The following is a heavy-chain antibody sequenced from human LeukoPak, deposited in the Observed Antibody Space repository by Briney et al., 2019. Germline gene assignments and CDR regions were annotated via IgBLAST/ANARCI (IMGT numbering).Heavy chain of an antibody. Sequence: PGGSLRLSCSASGFTFSSYAMHWVRRAPGKGLEYVSGISGNGGTTSYADSLKGRFTISRDNSKNTLYLQMSSLRAEDTAVYYCVKMPNWGSGYWGQGTLVTVSS. D-gene: IGHD7-27*01. CDR3: VKMPNWGSGY. CDR2: ISGNGGTT. CDR1: GFTFSSYA. V-gene: IGHV3-64D*09. J-gene: IGHJ4*02.